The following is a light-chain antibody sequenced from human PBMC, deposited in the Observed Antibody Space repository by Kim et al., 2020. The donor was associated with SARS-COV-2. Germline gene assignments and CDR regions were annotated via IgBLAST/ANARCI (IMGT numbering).Light chain of an antibody. V-gene: IGKV3-11*01. Sequence: PGERATLSCRASQSVSSYLAWYQQKPGQAPRLLIYDASNRATGIPARFSGSGSGTDFTLTISSLEPEDFAVYYCQQRSNWPPGFTFGPGTKVDIK. J-gene: IGKJ3*01. CDR2: DAS. CDR1: QSVSSY. CDR3: QQRSNWPPGFT.